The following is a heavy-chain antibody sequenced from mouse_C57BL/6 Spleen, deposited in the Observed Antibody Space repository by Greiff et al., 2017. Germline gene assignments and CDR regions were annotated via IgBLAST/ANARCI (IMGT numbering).Heavy chain of an antibody. J-gene: IGHJ4*01. CDR2: IWSDGST. D-gene: IGHD2-4*01. Sequence: VQLVESGPGLVAPSQSLSITCTVSGFSLTSYGVHWVRQPPGPGLEWLVVIWSDGSTTYNSALKSRLSIRKDNSRSQVFLKMNSLQTDDTAMYCGARHRGLRRPYAMDDWGQGTSVTVSS. CDR3: ARHRGLRRPYAMDD. CDR1: GFSLTSYG. V-gene: IGHV2-6-1*01.